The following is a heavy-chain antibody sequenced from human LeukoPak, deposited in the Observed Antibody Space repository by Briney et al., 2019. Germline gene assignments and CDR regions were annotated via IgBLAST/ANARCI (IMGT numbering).Heavy chain of an antibody. D-gene: IGHD6-19*01. J-gene: IGHJ4*02. CDR2: ITGGSGAK. CDR3: AKDTPLTTYTSGWSSNSFDY. CDR1: GFTFSSFA. V-gene: IGHV3-23*01. Sequence: QPGGSLRLSCTVSGFTFSSFAMSWVRQAPGKGLEWVSTITGGSGAKYYADSVKDRFTISRDNSKDTLYLQMHSLRAEDTAVYFCAKDTPLTTYTSGWSSNSFDYWGQGTLVAVSS.